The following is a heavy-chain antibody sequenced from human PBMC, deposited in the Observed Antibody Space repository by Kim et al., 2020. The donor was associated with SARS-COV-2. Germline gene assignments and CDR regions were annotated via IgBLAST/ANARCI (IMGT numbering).Heavy chain of an antibody. Sequence: SETLSLTCTVSGGSVSSGSYYWSWIRQPPGKGLEWIGYIYYSGSTNYNPSLKSRVTISVDTSKNQFSLKLSSVTAADTAMYYCARDRGILTGYYYYYYGMDVWGQGTTVTVSS. V-gene: IGHV4-61*01. CDR2: IYYSGST. J-gene: IGHJ6*02. CDR1: GGSVSSGSYY. D-gene: IGHD3-9*01. CDR3: ARDRGILTGYYYYYYGMDV.